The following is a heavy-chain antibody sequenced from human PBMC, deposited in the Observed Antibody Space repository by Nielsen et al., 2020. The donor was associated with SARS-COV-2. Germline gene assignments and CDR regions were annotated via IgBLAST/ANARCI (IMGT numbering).Heavy chain of an antibody. J-gene: IGHJ4*02. CDR3: ARFRGTINSSDY. V-gene: IGHV3-7*03. Sequence: GESLKISCAASGFTFDDYAMHWVRQAPGKGLEWVADIKPDGSEKVYVDSVKGRFTVSRDNAKNSLYLQMSSLRDEDTAIYYCARFRGTINSSDYWGQGTLVIVSS. CDR2: IKPDGSEK. D-gene: IGHD1-26*01. CDR1: GFTFDDYA.